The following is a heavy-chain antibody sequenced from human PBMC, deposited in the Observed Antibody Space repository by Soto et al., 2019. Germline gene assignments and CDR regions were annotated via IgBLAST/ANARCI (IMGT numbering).Heavy chain of an antibody. CDR3: AKSRKMATHLGAFDI. Sequence: SVKVSCKASGCTFSSYAISWVRQAPGQGLEWMGGIIPIFGTANYAQKFQGRVTITADESTSTAYMELSSLGSEDTAAYYCAKSRKMATHLGAFDIWGQGTMVNVSS. J-gene: IGHJ3*02. CDR1: GCTFSSYA. V-gene: IGHV1-69*13. D-gene: IGHD2-15*01. CDR2: IIPIFGTA.